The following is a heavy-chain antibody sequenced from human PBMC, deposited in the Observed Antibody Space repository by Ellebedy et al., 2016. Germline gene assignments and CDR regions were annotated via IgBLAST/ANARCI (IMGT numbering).Heavy chain of an antibody. J-gene: IGHJ4*02. D-gene: IGHD5-12*01. Sequence: GGSLRLXCAASGFTFSSYGMHWVRQAPGKGLEWVAVISYDGSNKYYADSVKGRFTISRDNAKNSLLLQMNSLRAEDTAVYYCARVGTSGPYGYWGQGALVTVSS. CDR1: GFTFSSYG. CDR3: ARVGTSGPYGY. CDR2: ISYDGSNK. V-gene: IGHV3-30*03.